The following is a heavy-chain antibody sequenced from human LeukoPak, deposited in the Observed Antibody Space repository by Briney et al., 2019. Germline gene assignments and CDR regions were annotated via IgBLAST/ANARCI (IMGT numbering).Heavy chain of an antibody. Sequence: GESLKISCKGSGYSFSTYWIGWVRQMPGKGLEWMGIIYPGDSDTRYNPSFQGHVTISADKSVSTAYLQWSSLMASDTAMYYCVRGLVVGVNENGGYWGQGTLVTVSS. V-gene: IGHV5-51*01. CDR2: IYPGDSDT. CDR1: GYSFSTYW. CDR3: VRGLVVGVNENGGY. J-gene: IGHJ4*02. D-gene: IGHD2-2*01.